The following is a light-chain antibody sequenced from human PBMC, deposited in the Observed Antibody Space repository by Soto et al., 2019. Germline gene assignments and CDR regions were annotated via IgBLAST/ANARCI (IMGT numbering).Light chain of an antibody. V-gene: IGLV2-8*01. CDR2: EVS. Sequence: QSALTQPPSASGSPGQSVTISCTGTSSDVSAYNYVSWYQQHAGEVPRLIIYEVSERPSGVPDRFSGSKSGNTASLRVSGLLTEDEADYYCSSYAGNNRLIFGGGTKVTVL. J-gene: IGLJ2*01. CDR3: SSYAGNNRLI. CDR1: SSDVSAYNY.